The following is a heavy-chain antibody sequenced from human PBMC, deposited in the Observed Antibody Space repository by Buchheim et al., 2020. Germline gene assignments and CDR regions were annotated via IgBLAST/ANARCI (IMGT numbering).Heavy chain of an antibody. CDR3: TTSYYDSSGYYEY. J-gene: IGHJ4*02. Sequence: EVQLVESGGGLVKPGGSLRLSCAASGFTFSDAWMSWVRQAPGKGLEWVGRIKSKPDGGTRDYAAPVKGRFTISRGDSKTTLYLQMNSLKTEDTAVYYCTTSYYDSSGYYEYWGQGT. CDR2: IKSKPDGGTR. D-gene: IGHD3-22*01. CDR1: GFTFSDAW. V-gene: IGHV3-15*01.